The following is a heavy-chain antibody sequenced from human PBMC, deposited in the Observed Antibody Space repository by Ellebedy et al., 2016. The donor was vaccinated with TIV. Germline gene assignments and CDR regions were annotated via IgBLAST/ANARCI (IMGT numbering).Heavy chain of an antibody. CDR2: IKQDGSET. V-gene: IGHV3-7*01. CDR3: ALYTVVTPMAAVDH. J-gene: IGHJ4*02. Sequence: GESLKISXRTSGFTFTSYWMTWVRQAPGKGLEWVANIKQDGSETYYVDSVKGRFTISRDNAKNSLYLQMDSLRAEDTAVYYCALYTVVTPMAAVDHWGQGSLVTVSS. D-gene: IGHD4-23*01. CDR1: GFTFTSYW.